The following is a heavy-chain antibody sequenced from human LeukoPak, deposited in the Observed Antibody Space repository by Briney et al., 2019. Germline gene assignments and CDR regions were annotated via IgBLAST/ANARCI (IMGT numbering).Heavy chain of an antibody. CDR3: AREGSSWHFDY. V-gene: IGHV3-21*01. J-gene: IGHJ4*02. D-gene: IGHD6-13*01. Sequence: PGGSLRLSCAASGFTFSSYSINWVRQAPGKGLEWVSSISSSTYIYYADSVKGRFTISRDNAKNSLYLQMNSLRAEDTAVYYCAREGSSWHFDYWGQGTLVTASS. CDR2: ISSSTYI. CDR1: GFTFSSYS.